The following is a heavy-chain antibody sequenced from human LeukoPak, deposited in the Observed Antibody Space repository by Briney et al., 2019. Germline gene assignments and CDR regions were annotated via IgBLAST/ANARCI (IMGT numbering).Heavy chain of an antibody. CDR2: ISSTSSYI. J-gene: IGHJ4*02. CDR3: ARAHNWKYGTFDY. D-gene: IGHD1-7*01. V-gene: IGHV3-21*01. Sequence: GGSLRLSCAASGFIFNSHSMNWVRQAPGKGLEWVSSISSTSSYIYYADSVKSRFTISRDNAKNSLYLQMDSLRAEDTAVYYCARAHNWKYGTFDYWGQGTLVTVSS. CDR1: GFIFNSHS.